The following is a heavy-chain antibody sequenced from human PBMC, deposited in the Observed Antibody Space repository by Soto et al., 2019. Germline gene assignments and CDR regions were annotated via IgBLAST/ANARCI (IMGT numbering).Heavy chain of an antibody. CDR3: ARELLWFGELLLPTYRFSDAFDI. Sequence: LSLTCAASGFPFSDYYMSWIRQAPGKGLEWVSYISSSGSTIYYADSVKGRFTISRDNAKNSLYLQMNSLRAEDTAVYYCARELLWFGELLLPTYRFSDAFDIWGQGTMVTVSS. J-gene: IGHJ3*02. D-gene: IGHD3-10*01. V-gene: IGHV3-11*01. CDR2: ISSSGSTI. CDR1: GFPFSDYY.